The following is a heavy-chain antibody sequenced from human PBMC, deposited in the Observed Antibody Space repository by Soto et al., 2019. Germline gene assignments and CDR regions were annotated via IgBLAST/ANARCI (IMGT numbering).Heavy chain of an antibody. CDR2: IIHICGTA. CDR1: GGTFSSYA. J-gene: IGHJ4*02. V-gene: IGHV1-69*06. CDR3: ARAPPRGYYDSSGYYGY. Sequence: QVQLVQSGAEVKKPGSSVKVSCKASGGTFSSYAISWVRQAPGQGLEWMGGIIHICGTANYAQKFQGRVTITADKSTRAAYMELSSLRSEDTAVYYCARAPPRGYYDSSGYYGYWGQETLVTVSS. D-gene: IGHD3-22*01.